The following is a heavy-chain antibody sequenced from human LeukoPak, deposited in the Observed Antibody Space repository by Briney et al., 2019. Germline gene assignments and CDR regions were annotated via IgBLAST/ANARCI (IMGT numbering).Heavy chain of an antibody. V-gene: IGHV1-46*01. Sequence: ASVKVSCKASGYTFTSYYMHWVRQAPGRGLEWMGIINPSGGSTSYAQKFQGRVTMTRDTSTSTVYMELSSLRSEDTAVYYCARVGVYYDSSGYYSDWGQGTLVTVSS. J-gene: IGHJ4*02. CDR2: INPSGGST. D-gene: IGHD3-22*01. CDR1: GYTFTSYY. CDR3: ARVGVYYDSSGYYSD.